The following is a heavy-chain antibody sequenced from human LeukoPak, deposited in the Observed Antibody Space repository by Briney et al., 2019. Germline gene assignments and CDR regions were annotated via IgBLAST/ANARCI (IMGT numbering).Heavy chain of an antibody. CDR2: IYDTGST. Sequence: SETLSLTCAVSGGSISSGGYCWGWIRQPPGKALEWIGNIYDTGSTSSDPSLKSRVTMSRDTPKNQFSLKLTSVTAADTAVYYCARAPVGAAFDLWGQGTMVTVSS. V-gene: IGHV4-39*07. CDR1: GGSISSGGYC. J-gene: IGHJ3*01. D-gene: IGHD3-16*01. CDR3: ARAPVGAAFDL.